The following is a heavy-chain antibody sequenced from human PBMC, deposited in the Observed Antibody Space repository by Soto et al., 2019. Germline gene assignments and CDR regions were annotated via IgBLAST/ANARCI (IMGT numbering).Heavy chain of an antibody. CDR2: ISWNSGSI. CDR1: GFTFDDYA. V-gene: IGHV3-9*01. Sequence: GGSLRLSCAASGFTFDDYAMHWVRQAPGKGLEWVSGISWNSGSIGYADSVKGRFTISRDNAKNSLYLQMNSLRAEDTALYYCAKAVFSPIDSVVVAAYFDYWGQGTLVTVSS. CDR3: AKAVFSPIDSVVVAAYFDY. J-gene: IGHJ4*02. D-gene: IGHD2-15*01.